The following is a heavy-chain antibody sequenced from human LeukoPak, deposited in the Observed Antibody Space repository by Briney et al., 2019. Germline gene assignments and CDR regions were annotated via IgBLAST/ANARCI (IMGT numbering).Heavy chain of an antibody. CDR2: IYHSGST. D-gene: IGHD6-19*01. CDR1: GYSISSGYY. J-gene: IGHJ5*02. Sequence: SETLSLTCTVSGYSISSGYYWGWIRQPPGKGLEWIGSIYHSGSTFYNPSLKSRVTISVDTSKNQFSLKLSSVTAADTAMFYCARDWSGWYAGWFDPWGQGTLVTVSS. CDR3: ARDWSGWYAGWFDP. V-gene: IGHV4-38-2*02.